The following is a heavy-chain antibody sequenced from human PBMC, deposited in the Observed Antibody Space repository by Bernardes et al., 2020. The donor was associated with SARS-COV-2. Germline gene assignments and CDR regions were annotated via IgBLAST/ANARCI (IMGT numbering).Heavy chain of an antibody. Sequence: SVKVSCKASGGTFSNYAINWVRQAPGQGLEWMGVIIPIFRNTNYAREFQGRVTITADESTSTAYMELSSLRSADTAVYYCARLGIHDFWSDNYYYYYGMDVWGQGTTVTVSS. J-gene: IGHJ6*02. CDR3: ARLGIHDFWSDNYYYYYGMDV. CDR1: GGTFSNYA. V-gene: IGHV1-69*13. CDR2: IIPIFRNT. D-gene: IGHD3-3*01.